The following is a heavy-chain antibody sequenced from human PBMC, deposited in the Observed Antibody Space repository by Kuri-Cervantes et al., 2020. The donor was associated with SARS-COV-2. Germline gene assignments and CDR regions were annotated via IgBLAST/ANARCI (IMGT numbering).Heavy chain of an antibody. D-gene: IGHD6-19*01. CDR2: ISSSSSAI. CDR1: GFTFSSYS. Sequence: GESLKISCAASGFTFSSYSMNWVRQAPGKGLEWVSYISSSSSAIYYADSVKGRFTISRDNSKNTLYLQMNSLRAEDTAVYYCAKDRLTVAGWGLPDPLYYFDYWGQGALVTVSS. CDR3: AKDRLTVAGWGLPDPLYYFDY. J-gene: IGHJ4*02. V-gene: IGHV3-48*01.